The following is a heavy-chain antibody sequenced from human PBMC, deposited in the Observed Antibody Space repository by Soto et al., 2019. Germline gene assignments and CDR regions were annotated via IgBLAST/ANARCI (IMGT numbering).Heavy chain of an antibody. Sequence: GSLILSCAASGFTFSSYAMSWVRQAPGKGLEWVSAISGSGGSTYYADSVKGRFTISRDNSKNTLYLQMNSLRAEDTAVYYCAKGHPLRFLEWPFDYWGQGTLVTVSS. J-gene: IGHJ4*02. V-gene: IGHV3-23*01. CDR2: ISGSGGST. CDR1: GFTFSSYA. D-gene: IGHD3-3*01. CDR3: AKGHPLRFLEWPFDY.